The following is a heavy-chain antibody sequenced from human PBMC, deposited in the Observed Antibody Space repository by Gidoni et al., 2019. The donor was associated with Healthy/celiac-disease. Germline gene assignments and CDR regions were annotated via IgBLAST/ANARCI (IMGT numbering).Heavy chain of an antibody. CDR1: GYSISSGYY. CDR2: IYHSGST. V-gene: IGHV4-38-2*01. J-gene: IGHJ3*02. CDR3: ARVGSGDAFDI. D-gene: IGHD6-25*01. Sequence: QVQLQESGPGLVKLSETLSLTCAVSGYSISSGYYWGWIRQPPGKGLEWIGSIYHSGSTYYNPSLKSRVTISVDTSKNQFSLKLSSVTAADMAVYYCARVGSGDAFDIWGKGTMVTVSS.